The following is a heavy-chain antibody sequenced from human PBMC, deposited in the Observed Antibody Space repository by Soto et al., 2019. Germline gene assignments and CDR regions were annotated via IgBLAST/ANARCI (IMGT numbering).Heavy chain of an antibody. CDR1: GFNFSPYS. Sequence: GGSLRLSCAVSGFNFSPYSMSWVRQAPGKGLEWVSIISGDSVTIEYADSVEGRFTISRDNSKNMLYLQMGSLRAEDTAVYYCATGMGNPYYFAYWGQGTLVTVYS. J-gene: IGHJ4*02. CDR2: ISGDSVTI. CDR3: ATGMGNPYYFAY. D-gene: IGHD7-27*01. V-gene: IGHV3-23*01.